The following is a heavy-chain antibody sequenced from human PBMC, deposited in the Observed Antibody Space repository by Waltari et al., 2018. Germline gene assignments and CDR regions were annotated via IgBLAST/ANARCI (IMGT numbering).Heavy chain of an antibody. V-gene: IGHV3-15*01. CDR3: TTGAYCSSTSCHNYYYYYMDV. CDR1: GFTFSNAW. Sequence: EVQLVESGGGLVKPGGSLRLSCAASGFTFSNAWMSWVRQAPGKGLEWGGRIKRETSGGKKESAAPLKDRFTISRNDSKNTLYLQMKSLKTENTAVYYCTTGAYCSSTSCHNYYYYYMDVWGKGTTVTVSS. CDR2: IKRETSGGKK. J-gene: IGHJ6*03. D-gene: IGHD2-2*01.